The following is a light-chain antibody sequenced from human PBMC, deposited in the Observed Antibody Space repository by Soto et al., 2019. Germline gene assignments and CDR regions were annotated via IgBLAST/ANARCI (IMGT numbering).Light chain of an antibody. CDR1: QDFSSVY. CDR2: GAS. CDR3: QQYGTLPRT. J-gene: IGKJ5*01. Sequence: EIVLTQSPGTLSLSPGERATLSCRASQDFSSVYLAWYQQKAGQAPRLLIYGASSGATGIPDRFTGSGSGTDFTLTVSRLEPEDSAVYYCQQYGTLPRTFGQGTRLEIK. V-gene: IGKV3-20*01.